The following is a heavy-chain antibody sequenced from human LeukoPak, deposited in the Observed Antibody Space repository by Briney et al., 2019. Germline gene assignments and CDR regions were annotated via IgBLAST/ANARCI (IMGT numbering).Heavy chain of an antibody. V-gene: IGHV3-48*03. J-gene: IGHJ4*02. D-gene: IGHD6-6*01. Sequence: GASLRLSCAASGFTFSSYEMNWVRQAPGKGLEWVSYISSSGSTIYYADSVKGRFTISRDNAKNSLYLQMNSLRAEDTAVYYCARDTSSSIAARPSNFDYWGQGTLVTVSS. CDR3: ARDTSSSIAARPSNFDY. CDR2: ISSSGSTI. CDR1: GFTFSSYE.